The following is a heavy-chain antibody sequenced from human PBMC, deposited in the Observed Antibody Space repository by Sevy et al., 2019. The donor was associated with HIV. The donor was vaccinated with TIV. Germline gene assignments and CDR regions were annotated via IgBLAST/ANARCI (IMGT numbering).Heavy chain of an antibody. D-gene: IGHD4-17*01. V-gene: IGHV3-48*03. Sequence: GGSLRLSCTASGFTFSSYEMNWVRQAPGKGLEWVSYISNSGSTIHYSDSVKGRFTISRDNAKNSLYLQMNSLRAEDTAVYYCARDLPPSATTVPHFDYWGRRTLVTASS. J-gene: IGHJ4*02. CDR3: ARDLPPSATTVPHFDY. CDR2: ISNSGSTI. CDR1: GFTFSSYE.